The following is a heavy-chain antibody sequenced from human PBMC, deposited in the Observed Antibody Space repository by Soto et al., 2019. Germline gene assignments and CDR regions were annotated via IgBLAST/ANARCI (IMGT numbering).Heavy chain of an antibody. CDR1: GYTFTSYD. CDR3: ARGVYCTNGVCYTAAFDI. J-gene: IGHJ3*02. Sequence: ASVKVSCKASGYTFTSYDINWVRQATGQGLEWMGWLNPNSGNTGYAQKFQGRVTMTRNTSISTAYMELSSLRSEDTAVYYCARGVYCTNGVCYTAAFDIWGQGTMVTVSS. V-gene: IGHV1-8*01. D-gene: IGHD2-8*01. CDR2: LNPNSGNT.